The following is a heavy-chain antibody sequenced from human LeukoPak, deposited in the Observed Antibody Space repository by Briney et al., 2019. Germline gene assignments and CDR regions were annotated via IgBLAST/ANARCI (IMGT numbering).Heavy chain of an antibody. D-gene: IGHD3-3*01. V-gene: IGHV3-13*01. CDR2: IGTAGDT. CDR1: GFTFSSYW. J-gene: IGHJ4*02. Sequence: TGGSLRLSCAASGFTFSSYWMHWVRQATGKGLEWVSAIGTAGDTYYPGSVKGRFTISRENAKNSLYLQMNSLRAGDTAVYYCAKDLEAFWLLSTQGDYWGQGTLVTVSS. CDR3: AKDLEAFWLLSTQGDY.